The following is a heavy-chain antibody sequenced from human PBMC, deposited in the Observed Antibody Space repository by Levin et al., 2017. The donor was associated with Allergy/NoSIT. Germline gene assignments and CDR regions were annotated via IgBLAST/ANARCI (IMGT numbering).Heavy chain of an antibody. CDR1: GYTFTGYY. CDR2: INPNSGGT. Sequence: ASVKVSCKASGYTFTGYYMHWVRQDPGQGLEWMGRINPNSGGTNYAQKFQGRVTMTRDTSISTAYMELSRLRSDDTAVYYCASGVDPAGSPGYWGQGTLVTVSS. V-gene: IGHV1-2*06. CDR3: ASGVDPAGSPGY. D-gene: IGHD3-10*01. J-gene: IGHJ4*02.